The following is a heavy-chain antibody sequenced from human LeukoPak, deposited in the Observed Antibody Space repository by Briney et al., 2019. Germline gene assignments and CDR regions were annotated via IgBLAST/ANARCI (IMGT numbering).Heavy chain of an antibody. CDR3: ARDEAPTGYDLDY. D-gene: IGHD3-9*01. Sequence: GRSLRLSCAASGFTFSSYSMNWVRQAPGKGLEWVSSISSSSSYIYYADSVKGRFTISRDNAKNSLYLQMNSLRAEDTAVYYCARDEAPTGYDLDYWGQGTLVTVSS. CDR1: GFTFSSYS. CDR2: ISSSSSYI. V-gene: IGHV3-21*01. J-gene: IGHJ4*02.